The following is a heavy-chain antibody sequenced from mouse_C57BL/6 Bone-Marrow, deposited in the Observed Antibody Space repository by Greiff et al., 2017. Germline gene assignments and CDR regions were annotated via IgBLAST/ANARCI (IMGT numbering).Heavy chain of an antibody. V-gene: IGHV1-81*01. CDR2: IYPRSGNT. Sequence: QVQLQQSGAELARPGASVKLSCKASGYNFTGYGISWVKQRTGQGLEWIGEIYPRSGNTYYNEKFKGKATLTADKSSSTAYMELRSLTSEDSAVYFCAKFTTIVATNYFGCWGHGTTLTVSS. CDR3: AKFTTIVATNYFGC. J-gene: IGHJ2*01. CDR1: GYNFTGYG. D-gene: IGHD1-1*01.